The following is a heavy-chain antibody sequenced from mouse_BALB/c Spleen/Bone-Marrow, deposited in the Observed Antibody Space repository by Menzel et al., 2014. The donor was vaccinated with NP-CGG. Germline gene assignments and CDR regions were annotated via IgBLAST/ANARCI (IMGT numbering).Heavy chain of an antibody. CDR2: IYPGSGNT. D-gene: IGHD1-1*01. CDR1: GYTFTDYY. Sequence: VKLQESGAELARPGASVKLSCKASGYTFTDYYINWVKQRTGQGLEWIGEIYPGSGNTYYNEKFKGKATLTADKSSIAAYMQLSSLTSEDSAVYFCAKGGYGSSYVRYYAMDYWGQGTSVTVSS. CDR3: AKGGYGSSYVRYYAMDY. J-gene: IGHJ4*01. V-gene: IGHV1-77*01.